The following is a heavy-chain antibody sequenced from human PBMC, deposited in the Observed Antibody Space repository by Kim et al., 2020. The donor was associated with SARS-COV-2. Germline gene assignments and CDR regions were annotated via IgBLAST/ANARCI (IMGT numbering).Heavy chain of an antibody. V-gene: IGHV3-11*05. D-gene: IGHD6-13*01. CDR3: ARDLGVYSSSWYD. Sequence: CAASGKVRFTIARDTAKNSLYLQMNSLRAEDTAVYYCARDLGVYSSSWYDWGQGTLVTVSS. J-gene: IGHJ4*02.